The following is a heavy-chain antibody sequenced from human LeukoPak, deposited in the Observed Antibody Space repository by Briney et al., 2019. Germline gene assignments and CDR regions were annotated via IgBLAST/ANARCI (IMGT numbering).Heavy chain of an antibody. CDR3: AREYYYDSSGYYYRAGMDV. Sequence: PSETLSLTCTVSGGSISSYYWSWIRQPPGKGLEWIGYIYYSGSTNYNTSLKSRVTISVDTSKNQFSLKLSSVTAADTAVYYCAREYYYDSSGYYYRAGMDVWGQGTTVTVSS. J-gene: IGHJ6*02. D-gene: IGHD3-22*01. CDR2: IYYSGST. V-gene: IGHV4-59*01. CDR1: GGSISSYY.